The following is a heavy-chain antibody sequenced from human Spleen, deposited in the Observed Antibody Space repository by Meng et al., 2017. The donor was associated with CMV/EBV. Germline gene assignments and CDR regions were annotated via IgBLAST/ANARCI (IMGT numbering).Heavy chain of an antibody. CDR2: IYYSGST. Sequence: SETLSLTCTVSGGSVSSGSYYWSWIRQPPGKGLEWIWYIYYSGSTNYNPSLKSRVTISVDTSKNQFSLKLSSVTAADTAVYFCARGVDYYYGMDVWGQGTTVTVSS. V-gene: IGHV4-61*01. J-gene: IGHJ6*02. D-gene: IGHD3-10*01. CDR1: GGSVSSGSYY. CDR3: ARGVDYYYGMDV.